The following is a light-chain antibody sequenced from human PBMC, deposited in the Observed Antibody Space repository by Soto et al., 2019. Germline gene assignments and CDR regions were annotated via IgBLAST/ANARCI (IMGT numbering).Light chain of an antibody. J-gene: IGKJ2*01. CDR3: QQFGSSIPHT. CDR1: QVIGSRY. V-gene: IGKV3-20*01. Sequence: EIVMTQSPGTLSLSPGERATISCRASQVIGSRYLAWYHQKSGQAPRLLIYGASGRATGIPDRFSGSGSGTDFTLTICRLEPEDFGVYYCQQFGSSIPHTFGQGTKLEIK. CDR2: GAS.